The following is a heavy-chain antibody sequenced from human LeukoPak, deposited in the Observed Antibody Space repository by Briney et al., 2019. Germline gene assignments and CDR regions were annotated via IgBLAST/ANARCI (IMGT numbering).Heavy chain of an antibody. V-gene: IGHV3-7*01. CDR3: ARARPGVVSNYFDY. CDR1: GFTFVDFY. D-gene: IGHD3-16*01. Sequence: GGSLRLSCKPSGFTFVDFYMSWVRQAPGKGLEWVANIDAAGKDKYYADSVKGRFTISRDNTENSLYLDMTSLRAEDTATYFCARARPGVVSNYFDYWGQGVLVPVSS. J-gene: IGHJ4*01. CDR2: IDAAGKDK.